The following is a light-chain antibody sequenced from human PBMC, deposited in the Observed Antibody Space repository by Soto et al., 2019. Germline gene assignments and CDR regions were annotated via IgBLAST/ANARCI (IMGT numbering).Light chain of an antibody. J-gene: IGKJ2*01. CDR1: QSVSSSY. Sequence: EIVLTQSPDTLSLAPGERATLPCRASQSVSSSYLAWYQQKPGQAPRLLIYGASSRATGIPDRFSGSGSGTDXTLTIXRLXPXXXAVYYCQQYGTSPYTFGQGTKLEIK. CDR2: GAS. CDR3: QQYGTSPYT. V-gene: IGKV3-20*01.